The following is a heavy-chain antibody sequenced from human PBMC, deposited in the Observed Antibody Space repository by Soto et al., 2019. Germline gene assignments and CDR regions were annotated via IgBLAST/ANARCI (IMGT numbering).Heavy chain of an antibody. CDR1: GFTFDDYA. D-gene: IGHD6-19*01. Sequence: EVQLVESGGGLVQPGRSLRLSCAASGFTFDDYAMHWVRQAPGKGLEWVSGISWNSGSIGYADSVKGRFTISRDNAKNSPYLQMNSLRAEDTALYYCAKDMSPDSSDNFDYWGQGTLVTVSS. CDR3: AKDMSPDSSDNFDY. J-gene: IGHJ4*02. V-gene: IGHV3-9*01. CDR2: ISWNSGSI.